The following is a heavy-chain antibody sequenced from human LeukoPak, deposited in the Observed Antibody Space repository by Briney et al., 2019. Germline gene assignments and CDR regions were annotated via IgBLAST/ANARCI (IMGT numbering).Heavy chain of an antibody. D-gene: IGHD4-17*01. Sequence: ETLSLTCAVYGGSFSGYYWSWIRQPPGKGLEWIGEINHSGSTNYNPSLKSRVTISVDTSKNQFSLKLSSATAADTAVYYCASSPGGESYGDYGTYFDYWGQGALVTVSS. CDR2: INHSGST. J-gene: IGHJ4*02. CDR3: ASSPGGESYGDYGTYFDY. V-gene: IGHV4-34*01. CDR1: GGSFSGYY.